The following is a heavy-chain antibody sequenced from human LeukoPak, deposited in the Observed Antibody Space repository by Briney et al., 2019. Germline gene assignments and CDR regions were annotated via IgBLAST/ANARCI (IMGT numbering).Heavy chain of an antibody. CDR1: GYSTSSSYY. V-gene: IGHV4-38-2*01. Sequence: PSETLSLTCAVSGYSTSSSYYWGWIRQPPGKGLEWIGTIYHSGSTHYNPSLKSRVTLSVDTSKNQFSLKLRSVTAADTAVYYCASLPSNTVTHDYWGQGTLVTVSS. J-gene: IGHJ4*02. CDR3: ASLPSNTVTHDY. D-gene: IGHD4-11*01. CDR2: IYHSGST.